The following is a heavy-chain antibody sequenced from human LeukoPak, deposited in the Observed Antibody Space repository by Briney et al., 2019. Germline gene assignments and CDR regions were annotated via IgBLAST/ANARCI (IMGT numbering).Heavy chain of an antibody. J-gene: IGHJ5*02. D-gene: IGHD1-1*01. Sequence: SETLSLTCTVSGGSISSSSYYWGWIRQPPGKGLEWIGSIYYSGITYYNPSLKSRVTISVDTSKNQFSLKLSSVTAADTAVYYCAREVQLERVNWFDPWGQGTLVTVSS. V-gene: IGHV4-39*07. CDR1: GGSISSSSYY. CDR2: IYYSGIT. CDR3: AREVQLERVNWFDP.